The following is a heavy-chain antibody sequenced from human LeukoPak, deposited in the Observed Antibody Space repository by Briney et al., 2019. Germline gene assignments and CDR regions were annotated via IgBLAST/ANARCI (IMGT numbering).Heavy chain of an antibody. J-gene: IGHJ4*02. D-gene: IGHD1-26*01. CDR2: IRYDGNDK. CDR1: GFTFNAFG. Sequence: GGSLGLSCVASGFTFNAFGMHWVRQAPGKGLEWVPFIRYDGNDKYYSGSVEGRFTISRDNPKNTLYLQMNSLRVEDTSFYYCVKRGATVRRTYFFDSWGQGALVTVSS. V-gene: IGHV3-30*02. CDR3: VKRGATVRRTYFFDS.